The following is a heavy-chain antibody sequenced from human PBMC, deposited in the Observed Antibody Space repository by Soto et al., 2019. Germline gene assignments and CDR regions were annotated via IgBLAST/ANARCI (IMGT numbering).Heavy chain of an antibody. J-gene: IGHJ4*02. V-gene: IGHV3-23*01. CDR1: GFTFSSYA. CDR2: ISDSGGST. Sequence: PGGSLRLSCAASGFTFSSYAMSWVRQAPGKGLEWVSSISDSGGSTYYADSMRGRFTIARDNSKNTLYLQMNSLRPEDTAMYYCVKEIYRASTMPCLDHWGQGALVTVSS. D-gene: IGHD2-2*01. CDR3: VKEIYRASTMPCLDH.